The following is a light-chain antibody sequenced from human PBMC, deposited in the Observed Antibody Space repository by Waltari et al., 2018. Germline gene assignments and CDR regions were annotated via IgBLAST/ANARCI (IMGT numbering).Light chain of an antibody. CDR3: SSYTSSSTLDV. CDR1: SSDVGGYNY. Sequence: QSALTQPASVSGSPGQSITLSCTGTSSDVGGYNYASWYQQHPGKAPKLLIYDVSNRPSGVSNRFSGSKSGNTASLTISGLQAEDEADYYCSSYTSSSTLDVFGTGTKVTVL. V-gene: IGLV2-14*03. CDR2: DVS. J-gene: IGLJ1*01.